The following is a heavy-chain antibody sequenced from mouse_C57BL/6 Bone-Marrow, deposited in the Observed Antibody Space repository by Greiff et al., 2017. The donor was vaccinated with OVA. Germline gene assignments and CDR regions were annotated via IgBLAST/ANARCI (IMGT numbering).Heavy chain of an antibody. CDR3: TGRGSSSSY. CDR1: GFTFSNYW. D-gene: IGHD1-1*01. V-gene: IGHV6-3*01. CDR2: IRLKSDNYAT. Sequence: EVKLEESGGGLVQPGGSMKLSCVASGFTFSNYWMNWVRQSPEKGLEWVAQIRLKSDNYATHYAESVKGRFTISRDDSKSSVYLQMNNLRAEDTGIYYCTGRGSSSSYWGQGTTLTVSS. J-gene: IGHJ2*01.